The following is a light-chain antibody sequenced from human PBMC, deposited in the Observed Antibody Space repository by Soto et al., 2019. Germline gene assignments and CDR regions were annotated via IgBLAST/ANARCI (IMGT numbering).Light chain of an antibody. Sequence: DIQMTQSPSTLSASVGDRVTITCRASQSTSVWLACYQQKAGKAPNLLIYKASRLESGVPSRFSGSGAETEFTLTISGLQPGDSGTYYCQQYNSYSPTLGKGTKVEVK. V-gene: IGKV1-5*03. CDR3: QQYNSYSPT. CDR1: QSTSVW. J-gene: IGKJ1*01. CDR2: KAS.